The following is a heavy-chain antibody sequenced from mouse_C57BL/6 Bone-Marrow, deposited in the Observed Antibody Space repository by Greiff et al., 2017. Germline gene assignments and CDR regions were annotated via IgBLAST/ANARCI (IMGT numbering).Heavy chain of an antibody. CDR3: ARDWDYYGSEGAMDY. Sequence: VQLQQSGPSLVRPSQTLSLTCTVTGFSINSDCYWIWIRQFPGNKLEYIGYTFYSGITYYNPSLESRTYITRDTSKNQFSLKLSSVTTEDTATYYGARDWDYYGSEGAMDYWGQGTSVTVSS. V-gene: IGHV3-3*01. J-gene: IGHJ4*01. CDR1: GFSINSDCY. CDR2: TFYSGIT. D-gene: IGHD1-1*01.